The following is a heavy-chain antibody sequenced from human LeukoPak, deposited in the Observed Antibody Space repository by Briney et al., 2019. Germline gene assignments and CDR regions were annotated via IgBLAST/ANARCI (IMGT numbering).Heavy chain of an antibody. Sequence: PGGSLRLSCAASGFTFSSYSMNWVRRAPGKGREWVSSISSSSRYIYYADSVKGRFTISRDNAKNSLYLQMNSLRAEDTAVYYCAELGITMIGGVWGKGTTATISS. V-gene: IGHV3-21*01. CDR2: ISSSSRYI. CDR3: AELGITMIGGV. D-gene: IGHD3-10*02. CDR1: GFTFSSYS. J-gene: IGHJ6*04.